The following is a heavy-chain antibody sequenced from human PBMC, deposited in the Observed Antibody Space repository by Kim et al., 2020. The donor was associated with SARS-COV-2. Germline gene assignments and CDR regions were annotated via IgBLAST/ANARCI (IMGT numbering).Heavy chain of an antibody. CDR3: TPDVLSVVVVAATNYSGVDV. CDR2: IKSKTNGGTT. V-gene: IGHV3-15*01. Sequence: GGSLRLSCAASGFTFSNAWMSWVRQAPGKGLEWVGRIKSKTNGGTTDYAEPVNGRFTISRDAAKYTRYQQMNSLKTEDAGVYYCTPDVLSVVVVAATNYSGVDVWVQGTKV. J-gene: IGHJ6*02. CDR1: GFTFSNAW. D-gene: IGHD2-15*01.